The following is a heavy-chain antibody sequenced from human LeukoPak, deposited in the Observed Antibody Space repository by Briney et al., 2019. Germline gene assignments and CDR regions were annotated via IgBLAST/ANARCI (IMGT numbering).Heavy chain of an antibody. V-gene: IGHV4-30-4*08. D-gene: IGHD1-26*01. CDR3: ARVYSGSFENY. Sequence: SETLSLTCTVSGGSISSGAYYWSWIRQPPGKGLEWIGYIYYSGSTYYNPSLKSRVTISVDTSKNQFSLKLSSVTAADTAVYYCARVYSGSFENYWGQGTLVTVSS. J-gene: IGHJ4*02. CDR2: IYYSGST. CDR1: GGSISSGAYY.